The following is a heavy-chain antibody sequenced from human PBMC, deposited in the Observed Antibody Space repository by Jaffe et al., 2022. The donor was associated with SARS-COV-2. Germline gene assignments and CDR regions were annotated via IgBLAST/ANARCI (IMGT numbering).Heavy chain of an antibody. J-gene: IGHJ4*02. CDR3: ASSGANTYVNYFDN. V-gene: IGHV3-21*06. CDR2: ISGSNTYI. D-gene: IGHD6-25*01. CDR1: GITFNFYT. Sequence: EVQLVESGGGLVRPGGSLRLSCAASGITFNFYTMNWVRQAPGKGLEWVSSISGSNTYIYYADSVKGRFTISRDNAKNSLFLQMDSLRAEDTAVYYCASSGANTYVNYFDNWGQGTLVTVSS.